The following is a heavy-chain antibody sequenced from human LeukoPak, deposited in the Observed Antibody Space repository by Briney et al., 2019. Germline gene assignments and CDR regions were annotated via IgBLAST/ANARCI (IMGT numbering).Heavy chain of an antibody. J-gene: IGHJ4*02. D-gene: IGHD2-15*01. V-gene: IGHV4-34*01. Sequence: SETLSLTCAVYGGSFSGYYWSWICQPPGKGLEWTGEINHSGSTNYNPSLKSRVTISVDTSKNQFSLKLSSVTAADTAVYYCARGPIKGGGSCWSDYWGQGTLVTVSS. CDR2: INHSGST. CDR1: GGSFSGYY. CDR3: ARGPIKGGGSCWSDY.